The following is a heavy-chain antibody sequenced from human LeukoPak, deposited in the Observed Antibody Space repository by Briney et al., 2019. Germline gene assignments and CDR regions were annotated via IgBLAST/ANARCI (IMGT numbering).Heavy chain of an antibody. J-gene: IGHJ5*02. Sequence: ASVKVSCKASGYTFTSYDINWVRQATGQGLEWMGWMNPNSGNTGYAQKFQGRVTMTRNTSISTAYMELSSLRSEDTVVYYCARGLVVAGNWFDPWGQGTLVTVSS. CDR3: ARGLVVAGNWFDP. CDR2: MNPNSGNT. V-gene: IGHV1-8*01. D-gene: IGHD6-19*01. CDR1: GYTFTSYD.